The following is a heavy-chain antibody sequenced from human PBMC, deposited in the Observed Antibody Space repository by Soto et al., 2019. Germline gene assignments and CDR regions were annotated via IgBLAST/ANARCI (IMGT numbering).Heavy chain of an antibody. D-gene: IGHD1-1*01. CDR2: ISSSSSYI. J-gene: IGHJ4*02. Sequence: GGFLRLSCAASGFTFSSYSMNWVRQALGKGLEWVTSISSSSSYIYYADSVKGRFTISRDNAKNSLYLQMNSLRAEDTAVYYCATPPGDDDYWGQGTLVTVS. CDR1: GFTFSSYS. CDR3: ATPPGDDDY. V-gene: IGHV3-21*01.